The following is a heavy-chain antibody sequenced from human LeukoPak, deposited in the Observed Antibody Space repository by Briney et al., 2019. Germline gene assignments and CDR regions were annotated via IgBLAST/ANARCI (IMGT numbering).Heavy chain of an antibody. CDR2: IRYDGSNK. Sequence: GGSLRLSCAASGFTFSSYGMHWVRQAPGKGLEWVAFIRYDGSNKYYADSVKGRFTISRDNSKNSLYLQMNSLRAEDTAVYYCARDHRAGYSYGEDYWGQGTLVTVSS. CDR1: GFTFSSYG. D-gene: IGHD5-18*01. J-gene: IGHJ4*02. CDR3: ARDHRAGYSYGEDY. V-gene: IGHV3-30*02.